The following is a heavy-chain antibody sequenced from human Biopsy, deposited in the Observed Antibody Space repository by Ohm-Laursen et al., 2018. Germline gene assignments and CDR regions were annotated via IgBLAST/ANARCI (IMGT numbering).Heavy chain of an antibody. CDR3: VRSRAGGATWGMDV. D-gene: IGHD3-16*01. J-gene: IGHJ6*02. V-gene: IGHV1-2*02. Sequence: GSSVKVSCKASSYTFTDYNIHWMRQAPGQGLEWLGYINCKTGATNYAQKFQGRVTVTRDTSISTAYVEVTSLRSDDTAVYYCVRSRAGGATWGMDVWGQGTTVTVSS. CDR1: SYTFTDYN. CDR2: INCKTGAT.